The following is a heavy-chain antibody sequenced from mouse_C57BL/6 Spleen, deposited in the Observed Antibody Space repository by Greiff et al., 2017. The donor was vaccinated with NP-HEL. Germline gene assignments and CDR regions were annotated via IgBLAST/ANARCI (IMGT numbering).Heavy chain of an antibody. CDR2: FHPYNDDT. CDR3: ARSYYGYDEAHYFDY. CDR1: GYTFTTYP. J-gene: IGHJ2*01. Sequence: VQLVESGAELVKPGASVKMSCKASGYTFTTYPIEWMKQNHGKSLEWIGNFHPYNDDTKYNEKFKGKATLTVEKSSSTVYLELSRLTSDDSAVYYCARSYYGYDEAHYFDYWGQGTTLTVSS. D-gene: IGHD2-9*01. V-gene: IGHV1-47*01.